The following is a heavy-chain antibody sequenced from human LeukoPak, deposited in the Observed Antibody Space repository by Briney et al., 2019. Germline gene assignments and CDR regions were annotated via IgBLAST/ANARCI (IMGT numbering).Heavy chain of an antibody. V-gene: IGHV3-43*02. CDR3: ARDSQGLVFITTIDY. Sequence: GGSLRLSCAASGFTFDDYAMHWVRQAPGKGLEWVSLISGDGGSTYYADSVKGRFTISRDNSKNTLYLQMNSLRAEDTAVYYCARDSQGLVFITTIDYWGQGTLVIVSS. D-gene: IGHD3-22*01. CDR2: ISGDGGST. CDR1: GFTFDDYA. J-gene: IGHJ4*02.